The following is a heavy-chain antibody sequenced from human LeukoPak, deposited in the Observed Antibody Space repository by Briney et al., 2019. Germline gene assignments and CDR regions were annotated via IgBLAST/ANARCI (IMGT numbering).Heavy chain of an antibody. J-gene: IGHJ2*01. CDR1: GFTFSSYE. CDR2: ISSSGSTI. CDR3: ARLFLYAVTGTGRIDWYFDL. Sequence: GGSLRLSCAASGFTFSSYEMNWVRQAPGKGLEWVSYISSSGSTIYYADSVKGRFTISRDNAKNSLYLQMNSLRAEDAAVYYCARLFLYAVTGTGRIDWYFDLWGRGTLVTVSS. V-gene: IGHV3-48*03. D-gene: IGHD6-19*01.